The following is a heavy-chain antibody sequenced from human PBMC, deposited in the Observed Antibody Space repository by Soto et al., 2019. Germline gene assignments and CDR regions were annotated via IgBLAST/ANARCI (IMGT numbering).Heavy chain of an antibody. Sequence: SETLSLTCSVSGGSFSSDSFIWSWVRQFPGKGLEWIGYINYSGTTYYNPSLRSRITMSVDTSKNQSSLNLSSVTAADTAGYYFARDHKWDGMDVWGQGTTVTVS. J-gene: IGHJ6*02. D-gene: IGHD1-26*01. CDR3: ARDHKWDGMDV. CDR1: GGSFSSDSFI. CDR2: INYSGTT. V-gene: IGHV4-31*03.